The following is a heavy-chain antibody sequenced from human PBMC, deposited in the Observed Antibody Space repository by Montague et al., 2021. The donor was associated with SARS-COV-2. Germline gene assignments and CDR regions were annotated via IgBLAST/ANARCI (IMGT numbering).Heavy chain of an antibody. CDR2: IYESGST. CDR3: ARDRGLSGFYGYDPLSFYGMDV. D-gene: IGHD5-12*01. V-gene: IGHV4-59*01. Sequence: SETLSLTCTVSGASIRDYYWSWIRQPPGKGLEWIGYIYESGSTKSNPSLTSRLIMSVDTSRNQFSLTLSSVTTADTAVYYCARDRGLSGFYGYDPLSFYGMDVWGQGTTVIVSS. J-gene: IGHJ6*02. CDR1: GASIRDYY.